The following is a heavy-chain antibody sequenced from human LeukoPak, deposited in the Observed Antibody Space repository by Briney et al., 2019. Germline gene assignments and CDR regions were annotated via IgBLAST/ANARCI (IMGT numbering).Heavy chain of an antibody. CDR3: ATAVATIHPFDY. CDR2: FDPEDGET. V-gene: IGHV1-24*01. D-gene: IGHD5-12*01. J-gene: IGHJ4*02. CDR1: GYTLTELS. Sequence: GASVKVSCKVSGYTLTELSMHWVRQAPGKGLEWMGGFDPEDGETIYAQKFRGRVTMTEDTSTDTAYMELSSLRSEDTAVYYCATAVATIHPFDYRGQGTLVTVSS.